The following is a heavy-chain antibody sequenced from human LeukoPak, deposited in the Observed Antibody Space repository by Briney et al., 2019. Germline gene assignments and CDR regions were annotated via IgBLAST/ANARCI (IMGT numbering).Heavy chain of an antibody. CDR3: ARVNRGGTTGTVDWFDP. V-gene: IGHV4-59*01. D-gene: IGHD1-1*01. J-gene: IGHJ5*02. Sequence: SETLSLTCTVSGGSISSYYWSWIRQPPGKGLEWIGYIYYSGSTNYNPSLKSRVNISVDTSKNQFSLKLSSVTAADTAVYYCARVNRGGTTGTVDWFDPWGQGTLVTVSS. CDR1: GGSISSYY. CDR2: IYYSGST.